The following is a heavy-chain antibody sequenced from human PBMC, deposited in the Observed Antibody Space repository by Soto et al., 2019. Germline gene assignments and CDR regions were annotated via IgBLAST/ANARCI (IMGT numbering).Heavy chain of an antibody. D-gene: IGHD3-3*01. CDR1: GGSISSYY. CDR2: IYYSGST. CDR3: ARLRAIFGVVITAYYFDY. V-gene: IGHV4-59*08. J-gene: IGHJ4*02. Sequence: QVQLQESGPGLVKPSETLSLTCTVSGGSISSYYWSWIRQPPGKGLEWIGYIYYSGSTNYNPSLKSRVTISVDTSKNQFSLKLSSVTAADTAVYDCARLRAIFGVVITAYYFDYWGQGTLVTVSS.